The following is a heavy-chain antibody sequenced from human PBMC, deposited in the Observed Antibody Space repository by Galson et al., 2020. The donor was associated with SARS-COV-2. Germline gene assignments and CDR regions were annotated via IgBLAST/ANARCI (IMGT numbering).Heavy chain of an antibody. D-gene: IGHD6-6*01. J-gene: IGHJ4*02. CDR3: ARSGAAGRPLLSY. V-gene: IGHV4-59*08. Sequence: ETSETLSLTCTVSGGSISSHYWSWIRQPPGMGLEWIGYIYDSGSTNYNPSLKSRVTISVDTSEKQVSLKLSSVTAADTAVYYCARSGAAGRPLLSYWGQGTLVTVSS. CDR2: IYDSGST. CDR1: GGSISSHY.